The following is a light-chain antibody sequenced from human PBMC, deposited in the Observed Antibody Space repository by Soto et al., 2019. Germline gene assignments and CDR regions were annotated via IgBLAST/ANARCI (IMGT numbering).Light chain of an antibody. CDR1: QSVPGSS. CDR3: QQYGGSPGT. V-gene: IGKV3-20*01. CDR2: GAS. J-gene: IGKJ1*01. Sequence: EIVLTQSPGTLSLSPGERATLSCRASQSVPGSSLAWYQQRPGQAPRLLIYGASNRVTGIPDRFSGSGSGTDFSLPISRREPEDFAVDYCQQYGGSPGTFGQGTKVEIK.